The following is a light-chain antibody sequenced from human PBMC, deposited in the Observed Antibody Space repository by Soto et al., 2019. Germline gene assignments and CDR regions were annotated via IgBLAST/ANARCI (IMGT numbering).Light chain of an antibody. J-gene: IGKJ5*01. CDR2: DTS. Sequence: TQSPSTLSLSPGDRATLSCRASQSVDRYLAWYQEKPGQAPRLLIYDTSDRATGIPDRFSGSGSGTDFTLTISSVEPEDFAVYYCQQGSHWYTFGQGTRLEIK. CDR1: QSVDRY. V-gene: IGKV3-11*01. CDR3: QQGSHWYT.